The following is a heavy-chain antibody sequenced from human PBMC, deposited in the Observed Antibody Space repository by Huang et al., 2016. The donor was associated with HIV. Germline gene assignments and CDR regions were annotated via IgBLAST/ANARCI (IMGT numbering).Heavy chain of an antibody. V-gene: IGHV3-30*18. CDR1: GFIFSNYA. CDR3: AKTLDGSGSRWLKVHLQQ. J-gene: IGHJ1*01. CDR2: ISHDGSNK. Sequence: QVQLVESGGGVAQPGRSLRLSCAVSGFIFSNYAMHWVRQVPGKGVWLVAVISHDGSNKYYIASVNGRFTVSRDNSRNSVFLQMNSLRPEDTAVYYCAKTLDGSGSRWLKVHLQQWGQGTLVTVSS. D-gene: IGHD6-13*01.